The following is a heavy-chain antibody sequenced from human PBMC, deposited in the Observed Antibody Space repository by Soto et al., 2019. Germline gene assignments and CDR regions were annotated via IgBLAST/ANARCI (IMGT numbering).Heavy chain of an antibody. J-gene: IGHJ4*02. CDR2: IYSGGGA. V-gene: IGHV3-53*02. CDR3: AASPSAGY. CDR1: GFTVSNNY. Sequence: EVQLVETGGGLIQPGGSLRLSCAVSGFTVSNNYMKWVRQAPGQGLEWVSLIYSGGGAYYADSVKGRFTISRDSNTLYLQMNNLRAEDTAVYYCAASPSAGYWGRGSLVTLSS.